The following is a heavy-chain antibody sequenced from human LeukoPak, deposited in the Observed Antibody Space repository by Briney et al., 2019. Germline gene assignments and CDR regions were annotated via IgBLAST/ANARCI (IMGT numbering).Heavy chain of an antibody. Sequence: SVKVSFKASGGTFSSYAISWVRQAPGQGLEWMGGIIPIFGTANYAQKFQGRVTITADESTSTAYMELSSLRSEDTAVYYCARQHVWGSYRYPGGVDYWGQGTLVTVSS. D-gene: IGHD3-16*02. CDR3: ARQHVWGSYRYPGGVDY. V-gene: IGHV1-69*13. CDR1: GGTFSSYA. CDR2: IIPIFGTA. J-gene: IGHJ4*02.